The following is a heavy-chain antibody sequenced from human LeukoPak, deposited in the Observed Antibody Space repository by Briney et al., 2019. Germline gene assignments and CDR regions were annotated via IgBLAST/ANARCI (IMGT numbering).Heavy chain of an antibody. CDR2: IKSKTDGGTT. CDR3: TTDLSYYDRH. D-gene: IGHD3-22*01. J-gene: IGHJ4*02. Sequence: PGGSLRLSCAASGFTFSSYSMNWVRQAPGKGPEWVGRIKSKTDGGTTDYAAPVKGRFTISRDDSKNTLYLQMNSLKTEDTAVYYCTTDLSYYDRHWGQGTLVTVSS. V-gene: IGHV3-15*01. CDR1: GFTFSSYS.